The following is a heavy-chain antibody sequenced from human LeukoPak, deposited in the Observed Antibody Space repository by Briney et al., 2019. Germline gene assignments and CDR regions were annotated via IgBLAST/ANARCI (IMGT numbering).Heavy chain of an antibody. V-gene: IGHV4-34*01. CDR3: ARSLFDY. CDR2: INHSGNT. CDR1: GGSFSFYY. J-gene: IGHJ4*02. Sequence: PSETLSLTCVVYGGSFSFYYWGWIRQPPGKGLEWIGEINHSGNTNYNPSLKSRVSISLDTSKNQFSLKLRSVTAADTAVNYCARSLFDYWGQGTPVTVSS.